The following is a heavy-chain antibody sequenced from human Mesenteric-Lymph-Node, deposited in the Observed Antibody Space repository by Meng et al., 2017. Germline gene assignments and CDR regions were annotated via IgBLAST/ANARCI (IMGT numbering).Heavy chain of an antibody. CDR2: ISYDGSYK. CDR3: ARRDKQGADPLTALDI. V-gene: IGHV3-30*01. Sequence: GESLKISCAAFGFTFSSYAMHWVRQAPGKGLEWVSIISYDGSYKNYADSVGGRFTISRDNSKNTLYLQMNSLRTDDMAVYYCARRDKQGADPLTALDIWGQGTVVTVSS. D-gene: IGHD3-16*01. CDR1: GFTFSSYA. J-gene: IGHJ3*02.